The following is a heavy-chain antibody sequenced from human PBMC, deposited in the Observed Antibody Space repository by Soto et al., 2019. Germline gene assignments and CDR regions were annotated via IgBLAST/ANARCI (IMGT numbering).Heavy chain of an antibody. J-gene: IGHJ6*03. CDR1: GGSISSYY. CDR3: ARVKAGTTGPNYYYYYMDV. V-gene: IGHV4-59*01. Sequence: SETLSLTCTVSGGSISSYYWSWIRQPPGKGLEWIGYIYYSGSTNYNPSLKSRVTISVDTSKNQFSLKLSSVTAADTAVYYCARVKAGTTGPNYYYYYMDVWGKGTTVTVSS. CDR2: IYYSGST. D-gene: IGHD1-1*01.